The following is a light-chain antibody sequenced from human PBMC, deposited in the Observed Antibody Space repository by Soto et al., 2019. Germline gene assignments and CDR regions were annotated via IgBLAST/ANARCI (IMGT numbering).Light chain of an antibody. V-gene: IGLV1-40*01. CDR2: GKS. CDR1: NSNIGAGYD. CDR3: QSYDNSLGGSV. J-gene: IGLJ3*02. Sequence: QTVVTQPPSVSGAPGQRVTISCTGSNSNIGAGYDVHWYQQLPGTVPKLLIYGKSNRPSGVPDRFSGSKSGTSASLAITGLQDEDEADYYCQSYDNSLGGSVFGGGTKVTVL.